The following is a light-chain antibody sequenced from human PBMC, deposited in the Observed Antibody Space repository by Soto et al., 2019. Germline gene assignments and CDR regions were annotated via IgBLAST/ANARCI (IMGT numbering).Light chain of an antibody. CDR2: VNSDGSH. CDR1: SGHSSYA. Sequence: QSVLTQSPSASASLGASVKLTCTLSSGHSSYAIAWHQQQPEKGPRYLMKVNSDGSHNKGDGIPDRFSGSSSGAERYLTISSLQSEDEADYYCQTWDTGIWVFGAGTQLTVL. J-gene: IGLJ3*02. V-gene: IGLV4-69*01. CDR3: QTWDTGIWV.